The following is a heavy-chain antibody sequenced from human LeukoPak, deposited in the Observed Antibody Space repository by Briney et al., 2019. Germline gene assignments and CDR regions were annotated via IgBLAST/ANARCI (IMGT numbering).Heavy chain of an antibody. CDR1: GFTFSSHG. CDR2: IRHDGTNK. V-gene: IGHV3-30*02. D-gene: IGHD5-12*01. J-gene: IGHJ1*01. CDR3: AKTSGSGYDQEYFQH. Sequence: GGSLRLSCATSGFTFSSHGMHWVRQAPGKGLEWVAFIRHDGTNKYYADSVKGRFTISRDNFKNTMYLQMNSLSGDDTSLYYCAKTSGSGYDQEYFQHWGQGTLVTVSS.